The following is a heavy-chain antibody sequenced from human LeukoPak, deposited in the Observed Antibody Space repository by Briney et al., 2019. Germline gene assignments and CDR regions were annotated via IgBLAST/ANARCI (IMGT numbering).Heavy chain of an antibody. J-gene: IGHJ5*02. V-gene: IGHV3-48*02. D-gene: IGHD1-1*01. Sequence: GGSLSLSCAASGSTFSTYSMNWVRQAPGKGLEWVSYISSRSSTIYYADSVKGRFTISRDNAKNSLYLQMNSLRDEDTAVYYCARGAIAGRGDNWFWFDPWGQGTLVTVSS. CDR2: ISSRSSTI. CDR1: GSTFSTYS. CDR3: ARGAIAGRGDNWFWFDP.